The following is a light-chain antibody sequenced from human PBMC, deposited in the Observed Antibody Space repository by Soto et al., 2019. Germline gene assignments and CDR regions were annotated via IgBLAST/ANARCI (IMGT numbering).Light chain of an antibody. Sequence: HSVLTQPASVYGSPGQAITVSCSGTSSDIGAHNFVSWYQQHPGKAPKLIIYEVINRPSGVSDRFSVSKSGNTASLTISGLQSEDEADYYCKSYTTSNTFVFGSGTKVTVL. CDR1: SSDIGAHNF. J-gene: IGLJ1*01. CDR2: EVI. CDR3: KSYTTSNTFV. V-gene: IGLV2-14*03.